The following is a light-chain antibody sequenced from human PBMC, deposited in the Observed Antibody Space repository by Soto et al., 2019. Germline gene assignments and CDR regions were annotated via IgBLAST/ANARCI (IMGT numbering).Light chain of an antibody. CDR1: QGISSY. J-gene: IGKJ3*01. CDR3: EQLNSYPL. CDR2: AAS. Sequence: DIQLTQSPSFLSASVGDRVTITCRASQGISSYLAWYQQKPGKAPKLLIYAASTLHSWVPSRFSGSGSGTEFPLSISSLQPEDFATYYCEQLNSYPLFGPGTKVDIK. V-gene: IGKV1-9*01.